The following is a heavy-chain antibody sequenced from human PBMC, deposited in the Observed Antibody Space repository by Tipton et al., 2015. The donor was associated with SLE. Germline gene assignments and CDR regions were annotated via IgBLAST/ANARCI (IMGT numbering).Heavy chain of an antibody. V-gene: IGHV4-30-2*01. CDR1: GGSISSGGYS. D-gene: IGHD2-15*01. J-gene: IGHJ2*01. CDR2: IYHSGST. Sequence: TLSLTCAVSGGSISSGGYSWSWIRQPPGKGLEWIGYIYHSGSTYYNPSLKSRVTISVDRSKNQFSLKLSSVTAADTAVYYCARISRAGDWYFDPWGRGTLVTVSS. CDR3: ARISRAGDWYFDP.